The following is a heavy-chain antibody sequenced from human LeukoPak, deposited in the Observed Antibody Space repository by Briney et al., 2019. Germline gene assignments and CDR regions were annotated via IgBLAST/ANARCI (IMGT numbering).Heavy chain of an antibody. J-gene: IGHJ3*02. CDR2: ISWNSGSI. D-gene: IGHD2-15*01. CDR1: GFTFDDYA. V-gene: IGHV3-9*01. CDR3: AKVLHRGALTPMDAVDI. Sequence: GRSLRLSCAASGFTFDDYAMHWVRQAPGKGLEWVSGISWNSGSIGYADSVKGRFTISRDNAKNSLYLQMNSLRAEDTALYYCAKVLHRGALTPMDAVDIWGQGTMVTVSS.